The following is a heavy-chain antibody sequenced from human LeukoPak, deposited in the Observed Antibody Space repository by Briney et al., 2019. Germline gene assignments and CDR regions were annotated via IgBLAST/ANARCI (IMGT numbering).Heavy chain of an antibody. CDR1: GGSISSGDYY. J-gene: IGHJ5*02. CDR2: IYYSGST. Sequence: SETLSLTCTVSGGSISSGDYYWSWIRQPPGTGLEWIGYIYYSGSTYYNPSLKSRVTISVDTSKNQFSLKLSSVTAADTAVYYCARAYDFWSGYSNLNWFDPWGQGTLVTVSS. D-gene: IGHD3-3*01. V-gene: IGHV4-30-4*01. CDR3: ARAYDFWSGYSNLNWFDP.